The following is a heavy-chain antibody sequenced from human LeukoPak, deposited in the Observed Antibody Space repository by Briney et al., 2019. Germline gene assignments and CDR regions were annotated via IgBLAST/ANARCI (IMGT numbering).Heavy chain of an antibody. J-gene: IGHJ4*02. CDR1: GGSFSGYY. CDR2: ISGSGDST. Sequence: ETLSLTCAVYGGSFSGYYWSWIRQPPGKGLEWVSAISGSGDSTYYADSVKGRFTISRDNSKNTLYLQMNSLRAEDTAVYYCAKAGAVVVVAAKYFDYWGQGTLVTVSS. CDR3: AKAGAVVVVAAKYFDY. V-gene: IGHV3-23*01. D-gene: IGHD2-15*01.